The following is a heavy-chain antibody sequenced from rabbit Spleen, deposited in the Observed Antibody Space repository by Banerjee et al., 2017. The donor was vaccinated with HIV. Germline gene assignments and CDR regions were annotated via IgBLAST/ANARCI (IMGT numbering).Heavy chain of an antibody. D-gene: IGHD7-1*01. Sequence: QEQLVESGGGLVQPEGSLTLTCKASGFDFSSNAMCWVRQAPGKRPEWIACIYNGDGSTYSATWAKGRFTISKTSSTTVTLQMTSLTVADTATYFCARDTGTSFSSYGMDLWGPGTLVTVS. CDR2: IYNGDGST. J-gene: IGHJ6*01. CDR1: GFDFSSNA. V-gene: IGHV1S47*01. CDR3: ARDTGTSFSSYGMDL.